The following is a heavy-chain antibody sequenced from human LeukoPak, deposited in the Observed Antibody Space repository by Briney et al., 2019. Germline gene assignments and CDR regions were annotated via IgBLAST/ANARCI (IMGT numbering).Heavy chain of an antibody. CDR2: IIPSFSTA. V-gene: IGHV1-69*05. CDR1: GGTFSRYYA. CDR3: SIDAY. Sequence: SVKVSCKXSGGTFSRYYAISWVRPAPGQGLEWGGGIIPSFSTANYAQKFQGRVTITTDESTGTAYLGLSGLRSEDTAVYWCSIDAYGGQGTLVTVSA. J-gene: IGHJ4*02.